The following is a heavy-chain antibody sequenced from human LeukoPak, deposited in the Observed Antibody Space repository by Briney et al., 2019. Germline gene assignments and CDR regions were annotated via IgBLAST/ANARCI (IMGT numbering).Heavy chain of an antibody. CDR2: INHSGRT. CDR3: ARVPGIAAAGIDYYYGMDV. V-gene: IGHV4-34*01. J-gene: IGHJ6*02. D-gene: IGHD6-13*01. CDR1: GGSFSGYY. Sequence: SETLSLTCAVYGGSFSGYYWSWIRHPPRKGQGWIGEINHSGRTNYNPSLKSRVTISVDTSKNQFSLKLSSVTAADTAVYYCARVPGIAAAGIDYYYGMDVWGQGTTVTVSS.